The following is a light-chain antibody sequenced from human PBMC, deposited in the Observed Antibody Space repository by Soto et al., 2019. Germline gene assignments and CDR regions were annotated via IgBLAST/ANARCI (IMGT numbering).Light chain of an antibody. CDR3: AAWDDSLSGV. V-gene: IGLV1-47*01. J-gene: IGLJ2*01. Sequence: QSVLTQPPSASGTPGHRVTISCSGSSSNIGSNYVYWYQQLPGTAPKLLIYRNNQRPSGVPDRFSCSKSGTSASLAISGLRSEDEADYYCAAWDDSLSGVFGGGTKLTVL. CDR1: SSNIGSNY. CDR2: RNN.